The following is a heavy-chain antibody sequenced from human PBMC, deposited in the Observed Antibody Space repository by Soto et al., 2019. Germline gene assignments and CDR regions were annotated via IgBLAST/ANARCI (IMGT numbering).Heavy chain of an antibody. CDR2: IIPIFGTA. D-gene: IGHD2-2*01. V-gene: IGHV1-69*13. J-gene: IGHJ4*02. CDR3: ARTYCSSTSCYEGYFDY. CDR1: GGTFSSYA. Sequence: SVKVSCKASGGTFSSYAISWVRQAPGQGLEWMGGIIPIFGTANYAQKFQGRVTITADESTSTAYMELSSLRSEDTAVYYCARTYCSSTSCYEGYFDYWGQGTLVTVSS.